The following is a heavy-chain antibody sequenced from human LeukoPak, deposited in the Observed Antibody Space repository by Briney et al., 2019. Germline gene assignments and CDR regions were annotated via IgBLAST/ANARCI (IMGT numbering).Heavy chain of an antibody. CDR3: ARAGYSRYFQH. CDR2: INHSGST. D-gene: IGHD4-23*01. Sequence: SETLSLTCAVYGGSFSGYYWSWIRQPPGKGLEWIGEINHSGSTNYNPSLKSRVTISVETSKNQFSLKLSSVTAADTAVYYCARAGYSRYFQHWGQGTLVTVSS. V-gene: IGHV4-34*01. CDR1: GGSFSGYY. J-gene: IGHJ1*01.